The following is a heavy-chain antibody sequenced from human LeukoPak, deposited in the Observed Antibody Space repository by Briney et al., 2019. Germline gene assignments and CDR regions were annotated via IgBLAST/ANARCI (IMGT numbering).Heavy chain of an antibody. J-gene: IGHJ3*02. V-gene: IGHV3-74*01. CDR2: ISTDGSST. Sequence: PGGPLRLSCAASGFTFSSYWMHWVRQAPGKGLVWVSRISTDGSSTNSADSVKGRLTISRDNAKNTLYLQMNSLRAEDTAVYYCVREYSSSSGRAFDTWGQGTMVTVSP. D-gene: IGHD6-6*01. CDR1: GFTFSSYW. CDR3: VREYSSSSGRAFDT.